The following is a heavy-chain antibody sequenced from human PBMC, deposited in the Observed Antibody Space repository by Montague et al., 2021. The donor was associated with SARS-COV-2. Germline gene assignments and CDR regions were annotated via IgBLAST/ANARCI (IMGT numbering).Heavy chain of an antibody. CDR1: GFTFSEYH. D-gene: IGHD1-14*01. CDR3: ARDSGITGADDY. CDR2: ISRDSAEV. V-gene: IGHV3-48*02. Sequence: SLRLSCAASGFTFSEYHMTWVRQAPGKGLQWVSYISRDSAEVYYAESVKGRFSISRDNDRSALYLQLSNLRNEDTATYYCARDSGITGADDYWGQGTLVVVSS. J-gene: IGHJ4*02.